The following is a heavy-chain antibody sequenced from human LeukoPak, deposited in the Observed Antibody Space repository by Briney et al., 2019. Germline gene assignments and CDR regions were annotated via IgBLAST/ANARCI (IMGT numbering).Heavy chain of an antibody. V-gene: IGHV3-48*02. CDR1: GFTFRSHS. Sequence: GGSLRLSCAASGFTFRSHSMQWVRQAPGKGLEWVSHISSSGSTIYYAGSVKGRFTISRDNAKESLYLQMSSLRDEDTAVYYCVFPYGQDLDHWGQGTLVTVSS. J-gene: IGHJ4*02. D-gene: IGHD3-10*01. CDR2: ISSSGSTI. CDR3: VFPYGQDLDH.